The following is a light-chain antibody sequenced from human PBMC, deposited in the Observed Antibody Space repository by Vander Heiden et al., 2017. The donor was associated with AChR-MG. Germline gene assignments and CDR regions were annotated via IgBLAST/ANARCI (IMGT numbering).Light chain of an antibody. V-gene: IGLV2-14*01. CDR2: EVS. J-gene: IGLJ2*01. CDR1: SSDVGASNY. Sequence: SALTQPASVSASPGPSTTISCTGTSSDVGASNYVSWYQQHPGKAPQLMIFEVSKRPSGVSDRVSGSKSANTASLTISGLQAEDEADYYCSSYTTTTTHVVFGGGTKVTVL. CDR3: SSYTTTTTHVV.